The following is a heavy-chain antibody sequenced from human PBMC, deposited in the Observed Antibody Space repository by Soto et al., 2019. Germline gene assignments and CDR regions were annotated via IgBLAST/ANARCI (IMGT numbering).Heavy chain of an antibody. J-gene: IGHJ3*02. D-gene: IGHD3-16*02. CDR1: GYTFTCYG. Sequence: ASVKVSCKASGYTFTCYGISWGRQAPGQGVKWMGWISAYNGNTKYAQKVQGRVTITSDTSTSTAYMELRSLRSDDTAVYYCARDLDDYVWGSYPSPDAFDIWGQGTMVTVSS. V-gene: IGHV1-18*01. CDR3: ARDLDDYVWGSYPSPDAFDI. CDR2: ISAYNGNT.